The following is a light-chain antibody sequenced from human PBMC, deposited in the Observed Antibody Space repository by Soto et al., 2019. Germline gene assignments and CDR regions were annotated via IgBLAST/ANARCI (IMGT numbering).Light chain of an antibody. J-gene: IGKJ4*01. CDR3: QQFNGLPLT. CDR2: DAS. Sequence: IQFTQSPSSLSASVGDRVTITCRAGQDIGSALAWYQQRPGKAPKLLLYDASNLEAGVPSRFSGSGSGTDFTLTITRLRPEDFATYYCQQFNGLPLTFGGGTKVQIK. CDR1: QDIGSA. V-gene: IGKV1-13*02.